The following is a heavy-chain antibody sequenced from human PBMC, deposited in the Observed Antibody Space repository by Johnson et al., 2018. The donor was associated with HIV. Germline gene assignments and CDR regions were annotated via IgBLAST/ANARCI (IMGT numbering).Heavy chain of an antibody. V-gene: IGHV3-11*04. CDR1: GFSFSNYS. Sequence: QVQLVESGGGLVKPGGSLRLSCAASGFSFSNYSMSWIRQAPGKGLEWVAYIRRGGSAIYHAESVKGRFTISRDNAKNSLYLRMNSLKADDSAIYFCARDHAPWCVEDVGYGFDIWGQGTTVTVSS. CDR3: ARDHAPWCVEDVGYGFDI. D-gene: IGHD4/OR15-4a*01. CDR2: IRRGGSAI. J-gene: IGHJ3*02.